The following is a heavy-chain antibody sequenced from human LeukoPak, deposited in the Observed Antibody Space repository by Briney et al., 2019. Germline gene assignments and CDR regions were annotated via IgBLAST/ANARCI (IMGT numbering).Heavy chain of an antibody. Sequence: SETLSLTCTVSGGSISSGDYYWSWIRQPPGKGLEWIGYIYYSGSTYYNPSLKSRVTISVDTSKSQFSLKLSSVTAADTAVYYCARASGYDFWSGYPLSDAFDIWGQGTMVTVSS. CDR2: IYYSGST. V-gene: IGHV4-30-4*08. D-gene: IGHD3-3*01. CDR3: ARASGYDFWSGYPLSDAFDI. J-gene: IGHJ3*02. CDR1: GGSISSGDYY.